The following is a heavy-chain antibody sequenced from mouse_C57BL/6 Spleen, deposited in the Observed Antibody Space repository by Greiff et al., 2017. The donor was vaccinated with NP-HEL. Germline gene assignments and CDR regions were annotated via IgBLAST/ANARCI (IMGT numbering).Heavy chain of an antibody. V-gene: IGHV2-6*01. CDR2: IWGVGST. J-gene: IGHJ3*01. CDR1: GFSLTSYG. CDR3: ARLGYGSSSAWFAY. Sequence: VKLVESGPGLVAPSQSLSITCTVSGFSLTSYGVDWVRQSPGKGLEWLGVIWGVGSTNYNSALKSRLSISKDNSKSQVFLKMNSLQTDDTAMYYCARLGYGSSSAWFAYWGQGTLVTVSA. D-gene: IGHD1-1*01.